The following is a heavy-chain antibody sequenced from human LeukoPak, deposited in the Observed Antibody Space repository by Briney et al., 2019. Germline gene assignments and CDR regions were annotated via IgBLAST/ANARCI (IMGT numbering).Heavy chain of an antibody. CDR3: ARALSYYYGSGPGGYDY. V-gene: IGHV4-59*01. D-gene: IGHD3-10*01. Sequence: SETLSLTCTVSGGSISSYYWSWIRQPPGKGLEWIGYIYYSGSTNYNPSLKSRVTISVDTSKNQFSLKLSSVTAADTAVYYCARALSYYYGSGPGGYDYWGQGTLVTVS. J-gene: IGHJ4*02. CDR2: IYYSGST. CDR1: GGSISSYY.